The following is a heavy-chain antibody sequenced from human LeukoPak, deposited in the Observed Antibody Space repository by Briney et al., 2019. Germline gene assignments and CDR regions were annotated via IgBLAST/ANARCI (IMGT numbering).Heavy chain of an antibody. CDR2: VNPNGGST. CDR1: GYTFTRYL. V-gene: IGHV1-46*01. CDR3: AKEPEATYYFDY. D-gene: IGHD1-14*01. Sequence: GASVKVSCKASGYTFTRYLIHWVRQARGQGLEWVGRVNPNGGSTIYAQRFQGRVTMTWDRSTNTVYMDLVSLRSEDTAVYYCAKEPEATYYFDYWGQGTLVTVSS. J-gene: IGHJ4*02.